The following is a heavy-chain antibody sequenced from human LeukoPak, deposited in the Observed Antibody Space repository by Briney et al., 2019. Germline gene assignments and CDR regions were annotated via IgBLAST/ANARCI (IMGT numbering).Heavy chain of an antibody. Sequence: SETLSLTCSVSGDSISGFYWNWIRQSPEKGLEWIAVTHYSGTTNYNPSLKSRVTISVDTSKNQFSLKLSSVTAADTAVYYCARGRGASTLVWWGQGTLVTVSS. CDR1: GDSISGFY. CDR2: THYSGTT. V-gene: IGHV4-59*01. J-gene: IGHJ4*02. CDR3: ARGRGASTLVW. D-gene: IGHD3-10*01.